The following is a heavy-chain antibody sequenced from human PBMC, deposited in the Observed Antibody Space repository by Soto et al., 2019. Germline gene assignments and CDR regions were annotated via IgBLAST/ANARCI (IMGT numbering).Heavy chain of an antibody. CDR2: ISAYNGNT. D-gene: IGHD6-19*01. CDR3: GWGGGARAVAGIDDY. V-gene: IGHV1-18*01. J-gene: IGHJ4*02. Sequence: GASGKVSCKASGYTFPSYGISWVRQAPGQGIEWMGWISAYNGNTNYAQKLQGRVRMTADTPTSTGLRELRSLKSDDTAVYYCGWGGGARAVAGIDDYWGQGTLVTVSS. CDR1: GYTFPSYG.